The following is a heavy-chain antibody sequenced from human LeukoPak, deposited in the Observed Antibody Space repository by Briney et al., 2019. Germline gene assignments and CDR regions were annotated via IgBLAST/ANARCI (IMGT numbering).Heavy chain of an antibody. Sequence: GGSLRLSCAASGFTFSSYWMTWVRQAPGKGLEWVSYISSSSSTIYYADSVKGRFTISRDNAKNSLYLQMNSLRAEDTAVYYCARDGYSYGYNWFDPWGQGTLVTVSP. CDR1: GFTFSSYW. J-gene: IGHJ5*02. CDR3: ARDGYSYGYNWFDP. CDR2: ISSSSSTI. D-gene: IGHD5-18*01. V-gene: IGHV3-48*01.